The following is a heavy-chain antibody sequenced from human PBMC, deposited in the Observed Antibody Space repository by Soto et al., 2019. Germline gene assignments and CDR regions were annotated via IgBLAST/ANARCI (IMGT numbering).Heavy chain of an antibody. D-gene: IGHD3-9*01. J-gene: IGHJ4*02. CDR2: TYHSGSK. Sequence: SETLSLTCGVSGDAITSSDDWSWVRQTPGRGRECIGETYHSGSKKINPSLKSRATISVDKSKNQFSLRLTSVTAADTAIHYCARRHYDVLTGYYKGLDYWGQGTLVTVSS. CDR1: GDAITSSDD. V-gene: IGHV4-4*02. CDR3: ARRHYDVLTGYYKGLDY.